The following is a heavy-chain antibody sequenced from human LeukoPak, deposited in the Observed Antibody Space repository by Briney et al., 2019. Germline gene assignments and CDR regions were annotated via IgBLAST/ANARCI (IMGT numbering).Heavy chain of an antibody. J-gene: IGHJ5*02. CDR2: ISAYNGNT. D-gene: IGHD6-13*01. CDR3: ARGAIAAAVGNWFDP. Sequence: GASVKVSCKASGYTFTSYGISWVRQAPGQGLEWMGWISAYNGNTNYAQKLQGRVTMTTDTSTSTAYMELRSLRSDDTAVYYCARGAIAAAVGNWFDPWGQGTLVTVSS. V-gene: IGHV1-18*01. CDR1: GYTFTSYG.